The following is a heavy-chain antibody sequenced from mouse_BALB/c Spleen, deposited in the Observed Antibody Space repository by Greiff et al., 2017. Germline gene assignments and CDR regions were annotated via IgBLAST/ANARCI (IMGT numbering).Heavy chain of an antibody. CDR3: ARGYYRYDVGENAMDY. J-gene: IGHJ4*01. Sequence: QVQLKESGPGLVAPSQSLSITCTVSGFSLTSYGVHWVRQPPGKGLEWLGVRWAGGSTHYNSALMSRLSISKDNSKSQVFLKMNSLQTDDTAMYYCARGYYRYDVGENAMDYWGQGTAVTVSS. V-gene: IGHV2-9*02. CDR2: RWAGGST. D-gene: IGHD2-14*01. CDR1: GFSLTSYG.